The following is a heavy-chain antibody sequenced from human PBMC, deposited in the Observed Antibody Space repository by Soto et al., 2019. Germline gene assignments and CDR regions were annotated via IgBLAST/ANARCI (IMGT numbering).Heavy chain of an antibody. V-gene: IGHV4-31*02. Sequence: SETLSLTYTVSGASISSSGDFWSWIRQHPGKGLEWIGYIYYSGSSYYNPSLKSRVSIPVDTSKNQFSLRLSSVTAADTAVYYCARKVSSSSSGFDYWGQGTLVTVSS. CDR3: ARKVSSSSSGFDY. CDR2: IYYSGSS. J-gene: IGHJ4*02. CDR1: GASISSSGDF. D-gene: IGHD6-6*01.